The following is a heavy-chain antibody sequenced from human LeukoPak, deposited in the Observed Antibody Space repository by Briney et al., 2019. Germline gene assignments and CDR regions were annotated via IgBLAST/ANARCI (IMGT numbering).Heavy chain of an antibody. J-gene: IGHJ4*02. V-gene: IGHV3-30*18. CDR3: SKDGTPKFDY. Sequence: PGGSLRLSCAASGFTFSSYAMSWVRQAPGKGLEWVATISSDGRNEHYADSVLGRFTISRDNSKNTLYLRMDDLRAEDTAVYYCSKDGTPKFDYWGQGTLVTVSS. D-gene: IGHD1-26*01. CDR1: GFTFSSYA. CDR2: ISSDGRNE.